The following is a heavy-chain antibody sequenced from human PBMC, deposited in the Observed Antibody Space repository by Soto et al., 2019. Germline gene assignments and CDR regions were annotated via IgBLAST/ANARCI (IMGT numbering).Heavy chain of an antibody. J-gene: IGHJ6*02. CDR1: GGTFSSYA. D-gene: IGHD2-15*01. CDR2: IIPIFGTA. Sequence: SVKVSCKASGGTFSSYAISWVRQAPGQGLEWMGGIIPIFGTANYAQKFQGRVTITADESTSTAYMELSSLRSVDTAVYYCARGAVVVVAATPPGMDVWGQGTTVTVSS. V-gene: IGHV1-69*13. CDR3: ARGAVVVVAATPPGMDV.